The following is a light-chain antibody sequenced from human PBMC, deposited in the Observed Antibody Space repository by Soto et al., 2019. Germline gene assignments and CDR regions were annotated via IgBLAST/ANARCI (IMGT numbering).Light chain of an antibody. V-gene: IGKV3-15*01. CDR2: GAS. J-gene: IGKJ4*01. CDR3: QQYNNWPPVT. Sequence: EIGMTQSPATLSVSPGERATLSCRASQSVSSNLAWYQQKPGQAPRLLIFGASTRATGIPARFSGGGSGTEFTLTITSLQSEDFAVYYCQQYNNWPPVTFGGGTKVEIK. CDR1: QSVSSN.